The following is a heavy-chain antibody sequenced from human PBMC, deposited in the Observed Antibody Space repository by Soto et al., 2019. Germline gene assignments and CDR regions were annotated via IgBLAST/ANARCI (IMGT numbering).Heavy chain of an antibody. CDR2: INHSGST. CDR1: GGSFSGYY. D-gene: IGHD3-3*01. J-gene: IGHJ4*02. CDR3: ASFSRITIFGVVGKDY. V-gene: IGHV4-34*01. Sequence: SETLSLTCAVYGGSFSGYYWSWIRQPPGEGLEWIGEINHSGSTNYNPSLKSRVTISVDTSKNQFSLKLSSVTAADTAVYYCASFSRITIFGVVGKDYWGQGTLVTVSS.